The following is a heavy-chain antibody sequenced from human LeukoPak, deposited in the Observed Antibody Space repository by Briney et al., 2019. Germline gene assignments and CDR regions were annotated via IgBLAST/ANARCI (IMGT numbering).Heavy chain of an antibody. J-gene: IGHJ4*02. CDR1: GYSFTSYW. V-gene: IGHV5-51*01. D-gene: IGHD3-3*01. CDR2: IYPGDSDT. Sequence: GESLKISCKGSGYSFTSYWIGWVRQMPGKGLEWMGIIYPGDSDTRYSPSFQGQVTISADKSISTAYLQWSSLKASDTAMYYCARLPWHGDFWSGYPPDYWGQGTLVTVSS. CDR3: ARLPWHGDFWSGYPPDY.